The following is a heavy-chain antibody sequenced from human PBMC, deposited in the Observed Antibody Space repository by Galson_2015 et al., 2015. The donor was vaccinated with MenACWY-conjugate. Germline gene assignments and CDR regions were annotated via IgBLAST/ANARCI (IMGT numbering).Heavy chain of an antibody. CDR3: ARWVAVKMIEY. J-gene: IGHJ4*02. D-gene: IGHD6-19*01. CDR2: IHYSGST. V-gene: IGHV4-59*01. CDR1: GASLSTDY. Sequence: GNPSPTRRGSGASLSTDYLRLVPPPPRGGLGWIGYIHYSGSTKYNPSLKTRITMSLDTSENQFSLKLSSVTAADTAVYYCARWVAVKMIEYCGQGTLVTVSS.